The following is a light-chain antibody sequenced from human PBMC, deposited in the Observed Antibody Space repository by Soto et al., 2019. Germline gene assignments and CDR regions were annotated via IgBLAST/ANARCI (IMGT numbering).Light chain of an antibody. Sequence: EIVLTQSPATLSLSPGERATLSCRASQSVSRYLAWYQQKPGQAPRLLVYDASNRATGIPARFSGSGSGTDFTLTITSLEPADFAVYYCQQRSNWPRTFGQGTKVDIK. J-gene: IGKJ1*01. CDR3: QQRSNWPRT. V-gene: IGKV3-11*01. CDR1: QSVSRY. CDR2: DAS.